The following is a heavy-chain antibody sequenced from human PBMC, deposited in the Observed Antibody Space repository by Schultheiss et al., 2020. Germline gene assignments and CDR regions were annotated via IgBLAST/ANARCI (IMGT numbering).Heavy chain of an antibody. V-gene: IGHV4-59*01. D-gene: IGHD1-26*01. J-gene: IGHJ4*02. Sequence: SETLSLTCTVSGGSISSYYWSWIRQPPGKGLDWIGHIHHSGDTNYSPFLKSRVTISVDTSKNQFSLKLSSVTAADTALYYCASLNSGSYLAFDYWGQGTLVTVSS. CDR2: IHHSGDT. CDR3: ASLNSGSYLAFDY. CDR1: GGSISSYY.